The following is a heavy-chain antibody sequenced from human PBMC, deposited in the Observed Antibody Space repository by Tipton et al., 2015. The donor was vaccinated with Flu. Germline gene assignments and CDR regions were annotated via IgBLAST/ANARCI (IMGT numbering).Heavy chain of an antibody. CDR3: ARERRGGWPFYDAFDL. V-gene: IGHV4-4*07. CDR1: GGSINSYY. Sequence: TLSLTYSVSGGSINSYYWSWIRQPAGKGLEWIGRIYIGGRTNYNPSLKSRVTMSVDLFKNQVSLRLSSVTAADTAVYYCARERRGGWPFYDAFDLWGQGTMVTVSS. D-gene: IGHD6-19*01. CDR2: IYIGGRT. J-gene: IGHJ3*01.